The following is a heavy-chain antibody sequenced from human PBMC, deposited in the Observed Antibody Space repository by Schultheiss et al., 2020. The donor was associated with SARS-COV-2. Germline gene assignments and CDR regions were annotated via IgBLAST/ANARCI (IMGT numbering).Heavy chain of an antibody. V-gene: IGHV4-59*12. D-gene: IGHD3-22*01. CDR3: ARGRAYDSSGTYYYYGMDV. CDR2: IYYTGNT. J-gene: IGHJ6*02. Sequence: SETLSLTCTVSGGSISNYYWSWIRQPPGKGLEWIGYIYYTGNTNYNPSLKSRVAISVDTSKNQFSLKLSSVTAADTAVYYCARGRAYDSSGTYYYYGMDVWGQGTTVTVSS. CDR1: GGSISNYY.